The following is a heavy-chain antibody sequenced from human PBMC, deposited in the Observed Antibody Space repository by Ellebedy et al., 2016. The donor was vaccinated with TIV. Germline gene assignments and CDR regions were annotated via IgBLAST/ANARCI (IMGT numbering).Heavy chain of an antibody. V-gene: IGHV3-74*01. Sequence: GESLKISCAASGFTVSSNYMNWVRQAPGKGLVWVSRISTDGSNTIYADSVKGRFTISRDNARNTVYLQMNSLRAEDAAMYYCARDFPTDQQPPDYWGQGTVVTVSS. CDR3: ARDFPTDQQPPDY. J-gene: IGHJ4*02. D-gene: IGHD1-14*01. CDR2: ISTDGSNT. CDR1: GFTVSSNY.